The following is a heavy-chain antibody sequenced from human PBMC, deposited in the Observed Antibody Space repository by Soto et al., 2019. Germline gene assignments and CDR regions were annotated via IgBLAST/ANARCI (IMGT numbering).Heavy chain of an antibody. Sequence: TLSLTCTVSGGSISSGGYYWSWVRQHPGKGLEWIGYIYYSGSTYYNPSLKSRVTISVDTSKNQFSLKLSSVTAADTAVYYCARVEGMYYYDSSGYLSAFDIWGQGTMVTVSS. J-gene: IGHJ3*02. D-gene: IGHD3-22*01. CDR3: ARVEGMYYYDSSGYLSAFDI. CDR1: GGSISSGGYY. V-gene: IGHV4-31*03. CDR2: IYYSGST.